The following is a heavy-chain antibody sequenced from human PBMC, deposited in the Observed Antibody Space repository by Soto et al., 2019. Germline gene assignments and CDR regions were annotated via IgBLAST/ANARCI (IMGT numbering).Heavy chain of an antibody. CDR2: INHSGST. Sequence: QVQLQQWGAGLLKPSETLSLTCAVYGGSFSGYYWSWIRQPPGKGLEWIGEINHSGSTNYNPSLKSRVTISVDTSKNQFSLKLSSVTAADSAVYYCARLRLRFLEWLLYRDYFDYWGQGTLVTVSS. D-gene: IGHD3-3*01. CDR1: GGSFSGYY. J-gene: IGHJ4*02. CDR3: ARLRLRFLEWLLYRDYFDY. V-gene: IGHV4-34*01.